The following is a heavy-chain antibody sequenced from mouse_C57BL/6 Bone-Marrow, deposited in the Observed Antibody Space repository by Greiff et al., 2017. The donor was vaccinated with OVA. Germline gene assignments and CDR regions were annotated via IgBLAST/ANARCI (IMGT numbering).Heavy chain of an antibody. CDR3: ARWDYGNYGYAMDY. CDR2: IHPNSGST. CDR1: GYTFTSYW. Sequence: QVQLQQPGAELVKPGASVKLSCKASGYTFTSYWMHWVKQRPGQGLEWIGMIHPNSGSTNYNEKFKSKATLTVDKSSSTAYMQLSSLTSEDSAVYYCARWDYGNYGYAMDYWGQGTSVTVSS. J-gene: IGHJ4*01. V-gene: IGHV1-64*01. D-gene: IGHD2-1*01.